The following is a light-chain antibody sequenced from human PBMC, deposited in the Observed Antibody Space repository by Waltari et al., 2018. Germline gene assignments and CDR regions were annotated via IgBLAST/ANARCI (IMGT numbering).Light chain of an antibody. CDR3: QQRTDRPPVT. J-gene: IGKJ1*01. V-gene: IGKV3-11*01. CDR1: TSVSVY. Sequence: EVVLTQSPATLSLSPGERATLSCRASTSVSVYLAWYQQKPGQAPRRLIYYAADRATGVPARISGSGSGTDFSLTISSLEPEDFAVYYCQQRTDRPPVTFGQGTRVEMK. CDR2: YAA.